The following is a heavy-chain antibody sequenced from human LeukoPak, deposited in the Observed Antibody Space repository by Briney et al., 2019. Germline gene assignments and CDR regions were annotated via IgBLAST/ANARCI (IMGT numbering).Heavy chain of an antibody. J-gene: IGHJ1*01. CDR1: GFSFSSHG. CDR3: AKDDDWGRYKH. V-gene: IGHV3-23*01. CDR2: ISPSGDIT. Sequence: PGGSLRLSCAGSGFSFSSHGMNWVRQAPGKGLEWVSGISPSGDITYCTDSVRGRFTISRDNFKNTLSLQVNSLRAEDTAMYYCAKDDDWGRYKHWGQGTLVTVSS. D-gene: IGHD7-27*01.